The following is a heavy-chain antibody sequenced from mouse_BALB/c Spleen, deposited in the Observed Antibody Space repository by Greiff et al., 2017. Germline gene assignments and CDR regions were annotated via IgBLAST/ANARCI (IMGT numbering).Heavy chain of an antibody. CDR1: GYTFTDYA. J-gene: IGHJ2*01. CDR3: ARGGYGNYLDY. V-gene: IGHV1S137*01. CDR2: ISTYYGDA. Sequence: QVQLQQSGAELVRPGVSVKISCKGSGYTFTDYAMHWVKQSHAKSLEWIGVISTYYGDASYNQKFKGKATMTVDKSSSTAYMELARLTSEDSAIYYCARGGYGNYLDYWGQGTTLTVSS. D-gene: IGHD2-10*02.